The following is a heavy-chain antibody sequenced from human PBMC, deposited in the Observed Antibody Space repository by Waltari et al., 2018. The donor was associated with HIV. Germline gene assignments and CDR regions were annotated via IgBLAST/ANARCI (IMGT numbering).Heavy chain of an antibody. Sequence: QVHLVQSGPEVKKPGASVRVSCKASGYSFSAYDINWVRQATGQGLEWMGWMNPNSGDTYYAQKFQGRVIMTRDISITTAYMDLSNLRFEDTAVYDCLIWGRIDSWGQGTLVTVSS. V-gene: IGHV1-8*01. J-gene: IGHJ4*02. D-gene: IGHD3-16*01. CDR2: MNPNSGDT. CDR3: LIWGRIDS. CDR1: GYSFSAYD.